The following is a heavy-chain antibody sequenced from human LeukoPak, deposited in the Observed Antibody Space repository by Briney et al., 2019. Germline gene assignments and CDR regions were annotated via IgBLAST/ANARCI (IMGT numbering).Heavy chain of an antibody. CDR2: IKQDGSEK. CDR3: ARDYDFWSGYPSYYFDY. J-gene: IGHJ4*02. CDR1: GFTFSSYW. D-gene: IGHD3-3*01. Sequence: GGSLRLSCAASGFTFSSYWMSWARQAPGKGLEWVANIKQDGSEKYYVDSVKGRFTISRDNAKNSLYLQMNSLRAEDTAVYYCARDYDFWSGYPSYYFDYWGQGTLVTVSS. V-gene: IGHV3-7*01.